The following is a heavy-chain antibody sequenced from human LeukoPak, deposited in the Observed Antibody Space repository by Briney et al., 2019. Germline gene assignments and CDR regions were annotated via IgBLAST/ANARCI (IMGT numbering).Heavy chain of an antibody. CDR2: ISAYNGNT. CDR3: ARDPSYYDSSGYYPNYFDY. Sequence: ASVKVSCKASGYTFTSYGISWVRQAPGQGLEWMGWISAYNGNTNYAQKLQGRVTMTTDTSTSTAYMELRSLRPDDTAVYYCARDPSYYDSSGYYPNYFDYWGQGTLVTVSS. J-gene: IGHJ4*02. V-gene: IGHV1-18*01. CDR1: GYTFTSYG. D-gene: IGHD3-22*01.